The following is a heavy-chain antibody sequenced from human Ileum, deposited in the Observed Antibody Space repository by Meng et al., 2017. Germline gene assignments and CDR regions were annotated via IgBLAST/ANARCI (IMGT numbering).Heavy chain of an antibody. Sequence: QGPLNQWGAGLLMPSEPLSLTCAVFGGSFNDYYWSWVRQSPGKGLEWIGQIHHSGRTNYKSSLERRVTISVDTSKSQFSLKLTSVTAADTAMYYCVRGPARETHDFDYWGQGALVTVSS. J-gene: IGHJ4*02. CDR2: IHHSGRT. D-gene: IGHD1-26*01. CDR3: VRGPARETHDFDY. CDR1: GGSFNDYY. V-gene: IGHV4-34*01.